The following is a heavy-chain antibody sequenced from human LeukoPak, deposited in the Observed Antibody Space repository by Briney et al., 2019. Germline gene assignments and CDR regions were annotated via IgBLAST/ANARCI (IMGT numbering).Heavy chain of an antibody. V-gene: IGHV4-38-2*02. D-gene: IGHD2-2*01. CDR1: GYSISSGYY. J-gene: IGHJ3*02. CDR3: ARLVVPAAARGAFDI. CDR2: IYHSGST. Sequence: SETLSLTCTVSGYSISSGYYWGWIRQPPGKGLEWIGSIYHSGSTYYNPSPKSRVTISVDTSKNQFSLKLSSVTAADTAVYYCARLVVPAAARGAFDIWGQGTMVTVSS.